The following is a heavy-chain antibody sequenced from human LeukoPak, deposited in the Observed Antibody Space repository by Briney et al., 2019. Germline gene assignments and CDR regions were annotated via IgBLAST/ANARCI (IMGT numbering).Heavy chain of an antibody. Sequence: PGGSLRLSCAASGFTFSDYTMSWVRQAPGKGLEWVSSITPRGDYIYYADSVKGRFTLSRDNAENSLYLQMNSLRGEDTAVYYCAKEASGYSYGLDAFDIWGQGTTVTVSS. J-gene: IGHJ3*02. CDR2: ITPRGDYI. D-gene: IGHD5-18*01. V-gene: IGHV3-21*01. CDR1: GFTFSDYT. CDR3: AKEASGYSYGLDAFDI.